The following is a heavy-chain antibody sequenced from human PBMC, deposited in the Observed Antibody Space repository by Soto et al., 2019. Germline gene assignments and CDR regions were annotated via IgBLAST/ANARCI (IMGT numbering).Heavy chain of an antibody. CDR1: GGSISSYY. J-gene: IGHJ3*02. CDR3: ARSPLREGDAFDI. Sequence: SEPLSLTCTVSGGSISSYYWSWIRQPPGKGLEWIGYIYYSGSTNYNPSLKSRVTISVDTSKNQFSLKLSSVTAADTAVYYCARSPLREGDAFDIWGQGTMVTVSS. CDR2: IYYSGST. V-gene: IGHV4-59*08. D-gene: IGHD4-17*01.